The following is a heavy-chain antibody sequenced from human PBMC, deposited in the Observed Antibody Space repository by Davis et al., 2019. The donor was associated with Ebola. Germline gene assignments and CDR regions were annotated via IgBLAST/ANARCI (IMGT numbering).Heavy chain of an antibody. D-gene: IGHD6-19*01. J-gene: IGHJ3*01. CDR2: LGLSADT. V-gene: IGHV3-23*01. CDR3: AKDTSNVWFDV. Sequence: GESLKISCAASGFVLSSYVLSWVRRAPGKGLEWVSTLGLSADTYYADSVKGRFTISRDNSKNTLHLQMNSLRVEDTAIYYCAKDTSNVWFDVWGQGTMVTVSS. CDR1: GFVLSSYV.